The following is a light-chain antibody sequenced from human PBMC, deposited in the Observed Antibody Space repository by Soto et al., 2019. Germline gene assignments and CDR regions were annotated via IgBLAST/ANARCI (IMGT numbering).Light chain of an antibody. J-gene: IGKJ1*01. CDR3: QQYNNWHPWT. CDR2: GAS. CDR1: QSVSSK. V-gene: IGKV3-15*01. Sequence: EIVMTQSPAALSVSPGERATLSCRTSQSVSSKLAWYQQTPGQAPRLLIYGASTRATGIPARFSGSGSGTEFTLTISSLQYEDFAVYYCQQYNNWHPWTFGQGTKVDIK.